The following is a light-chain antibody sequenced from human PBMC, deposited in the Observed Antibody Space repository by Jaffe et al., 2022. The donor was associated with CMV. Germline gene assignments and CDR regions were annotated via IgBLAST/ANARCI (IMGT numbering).Light chain of an antibody. Sequence: DIQMTQSPSTLSASVGDRVTITCRASQNINDWLAWYQQKPGRAPKLLIYEASGLQSGVPSRFSGSGSGTEFTLTISSLQPDDFATYYCQHYYTYPYTFGQGTKLDIK. J-gene: IGKJ2*01. CDR2: EAS. V-gene: IGKV1-5*03. CDR3: QHYYTYPYT. CDR1: QNINDW.